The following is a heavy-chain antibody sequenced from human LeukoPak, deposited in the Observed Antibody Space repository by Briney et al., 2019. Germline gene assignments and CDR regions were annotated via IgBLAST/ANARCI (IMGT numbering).Heavy chain of an antibody. CDR1: GYTFTSYD. J-gene: IGHJ6*03. CDR2: MNPNSGNT. CDR3: ARETYYDFWSGYGYYMDV. V-gene: IGHV1-8*01. D-gene: IGHD3-3*01. Sequence: ASVKVSCKASGYTFTSYDINWVRQATGQGLEWMGWMNPNSGNTGYAQKFQGRVTMTRNTSISTAYMELSSLRSEDTAVYYCARETYYDFWSGYGYYMDVWGKGTTVTVSS.